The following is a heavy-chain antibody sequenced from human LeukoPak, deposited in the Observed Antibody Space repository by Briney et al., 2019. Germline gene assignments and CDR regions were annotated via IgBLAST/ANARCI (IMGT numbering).Heavy chain of an antibody. CDR3: ARLNQQLVHFFDY. CDR1: GFTFSSYW. D-gene: IGHD6-13*01. CDR2: IRQDGGEI. Sequence: PGGSLRLSCAASGFTFSSYWMSWVRQAPGKGLEWVANIRQDGGEIYYVDSVKGRFTISRDNAKKSLYLQMNSLRAEDTAVYCCARLNQQLVHFFDYWGQGTLVTVSS. J-gene: IGHJ4*02. V-gene: IGHV3-7*01.